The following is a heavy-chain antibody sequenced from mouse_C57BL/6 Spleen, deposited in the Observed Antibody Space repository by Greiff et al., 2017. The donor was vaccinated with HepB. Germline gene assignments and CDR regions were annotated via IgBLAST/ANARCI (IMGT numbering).Heavy chain of an antibody. Sequence: VQLKESGAELVRPGASVKLSCTASGFNIKDDYMHWVKQRPEQGLEWIGWIDPENGDTEYASKFQGEATITADTSSNTAYLHLSSLTSEDTAVYYCTTRGRYYYAMDYWGQGTSVTVSS. CDR1: GFNIKDDY. CDR2: IDPENGDT. J-gene: IGHJ4*01. CDR3: TTRGRYYYAMDY. V-gene: IGHV14-4*01.